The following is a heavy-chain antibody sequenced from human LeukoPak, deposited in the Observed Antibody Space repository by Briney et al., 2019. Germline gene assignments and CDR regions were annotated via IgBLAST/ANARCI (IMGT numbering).Heavy chain of an antibody. V-gene: IGHV3-48*02. J-gene: IGHJ4*02. CDR2: ISSSSSTI. CDR3: ARGHDYVWGSYPHGY. CDR1: GFTFSSYS. D-gene: IGHD3-16*02. Sequence: GGSLRLSCAASGFTFSSYSMNWVRQAPGKGLEWVSYISSSSSTIYYADSVKGRFTISRDNAKNSLYLQMNSLRDEDTAVYYCARGHDYVWGSYPHGYWGQGTLVTVSS.